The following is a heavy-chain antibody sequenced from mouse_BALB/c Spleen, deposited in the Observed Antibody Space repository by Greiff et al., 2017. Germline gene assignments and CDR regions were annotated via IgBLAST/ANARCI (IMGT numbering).Heavy chain of an antibody. CDR2: IYPGNSDT. J-gene: IGHJ4*01. CDR3: TREGDYYAMDY. Sequence: GQLQQSGTVLARPGASVKMSCKASGYSFTSYWMHWVKQRPGQGLEWIGAIYPGNSDTSYNQKFKGKAKLTAVTSTSTAYMELSSLTNEDSAVYYCTREGDYYAMDYWGQGTSVTVSS. V-gene: IGHV1-5*01. CDR1: GYSFTSYW.